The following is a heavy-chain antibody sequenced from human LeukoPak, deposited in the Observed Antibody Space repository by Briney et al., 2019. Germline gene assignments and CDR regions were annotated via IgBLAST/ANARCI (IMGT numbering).Heavy chain of an antibody. CDR3: ARATYYYHLDV. CDR2: IYDDGST. V-gene: IGHV4-59*01. J-gene: IGHJ6*01. Sequence: SETLSLTCTVSAGSISSYYWSCIRQSPGKGLEWIGYIYDDGSTRHNPSLKSRVTMSIDTSKNQFSLKLSSVTAADTAVYYCARATYYYHLDVWGQGSTVTVSS. CDR1: AGSISSYY.